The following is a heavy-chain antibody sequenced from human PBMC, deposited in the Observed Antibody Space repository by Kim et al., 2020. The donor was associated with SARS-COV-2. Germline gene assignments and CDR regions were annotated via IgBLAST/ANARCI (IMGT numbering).Heavy chain of an antibody. CDR1: GFTFSSYA. V-gene: IGHV3-23*01. CDR3: AKDRDCSGGSCYSPFDY. D-gene: IGHD2-15*01. J-gene: IGHJ4*02. CDR2: ISGSGGST. Sequence: GGYLRLSCAASGFTFSSYAMSWVRQAPGKGLEWVSAISGSGGSTYYADSVKGRFTISRDNSKNTLYLQMNSLRAEDTAVYYCAKDRDCSGGSCYSPFDYWGQGTLVTVSS.